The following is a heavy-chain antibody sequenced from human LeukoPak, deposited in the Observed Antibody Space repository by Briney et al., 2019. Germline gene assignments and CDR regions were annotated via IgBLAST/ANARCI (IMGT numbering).Heavy chain of an antibody. CDR1: GGSISSGSYY. J-gene: IGHJ4*02. Sequence: SETLSLTCTVSGGSISSGSYYWGWIRQPPGKGLQWIGSIYYSGSTYYNPSLKSRITVSLDMSKNQFSLKLSSVTAADTAVYYCARDKTFEVVSFFDYWGQGTLVTVSS. CDR3: ARDKTFEVVSFFDY. CDR2: IYYSGST. D-gene: IGHD3-3*01. V-gene: IGHV4-39*07.